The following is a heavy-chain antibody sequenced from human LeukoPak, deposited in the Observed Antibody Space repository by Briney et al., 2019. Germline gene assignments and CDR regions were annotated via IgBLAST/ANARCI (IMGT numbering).Heavy chain of an antibody. J-gene: IGHJ4*02. CDR2: IYYSGST. CDR3: ARNLGYCSGGSCRGLDY. CDR1: GGSISSYY. V-gene: IGHV4-59*01. D-gene: IGHD2-15*01. Sequence: SETLSLTCTVSGGSISSYYWSWIRQPPGKGLEWIGYIYYSGSTNYNPSLKSRVTISVDTSKNQFSLKLSSVTAADTAVYYCARNLGYCSGGSCRGLDYCGQGTLVTVSS.